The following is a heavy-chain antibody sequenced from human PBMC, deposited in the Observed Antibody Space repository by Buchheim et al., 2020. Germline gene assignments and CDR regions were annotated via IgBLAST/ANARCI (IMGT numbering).Heavy chain of an antibody. CDR1: GGSISSSNW. J-gene: IGHJ4*02. CDR2: IYHSGST. D-gene: IGHD3-10*01. CDR3: ARGLSRVTMVRGVRIPRPPFDY. V-gene: IGHV4-4*02. Sequence: QVQLQESGPGLVKPSGTLSLTCAVSGGSISSSNWWSWVRQPPGKGLEWIGEIYHSGSTNYNPSFKSRVTISVDKSKNQYYLKLRSVTAADTAVYYCARGLSRVTMVRGVRIPRPPFDYWGQGTL.